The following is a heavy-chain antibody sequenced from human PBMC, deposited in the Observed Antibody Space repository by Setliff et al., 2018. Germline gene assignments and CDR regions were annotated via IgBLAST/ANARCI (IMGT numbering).Heavy chain of an antibody. CDR3: ARIGHFDFWRGFGVGAFDL. CDR1: GGSISSSSYY. V-gene: IGHV4-39*01. CDR2: IYYSGST. D-gene: IGHD3-3*01. J-gene: IGHJ3*01. Sequence: PSETLSLTCTVSGGSISSSSYYWGWIRQPPGKGLEWIGSIYYSGSTYYNPSFKSRVTMSLDKSKNQFSLKLASVTAADTALYYCARIGHFDFWRGFGVGAFDLWGHGSVVTVSS.